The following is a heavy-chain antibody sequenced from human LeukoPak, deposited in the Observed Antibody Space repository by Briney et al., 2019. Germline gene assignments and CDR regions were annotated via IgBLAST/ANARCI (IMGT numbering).Heavy chain of an antibody. CDR2: MNPNSGNT. V-gene: IGHV1-8*01. CDR1: GYTFTSYD. J-gene: IGHJ4*02. D-gene: IGHD4-23*01. CDR3: ARPVNRYRGCHGGCY. Sequence: ASVKVSCKASGYTFTSYDINWVRQATGQGLEWMRWMNPNSGNTGYAQKFQGRVTMTRNTSISTAYMELSSLRSEDTAVYYCARPVNRYRGCHGGCYWGQGTLVTVSS.